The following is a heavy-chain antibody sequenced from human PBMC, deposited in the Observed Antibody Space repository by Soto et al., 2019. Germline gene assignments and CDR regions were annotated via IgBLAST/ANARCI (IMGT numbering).Heavy chain of an antibody. D-gene: IGHD6-13*01. CDR2: IYSIGST. J-gene: IGHJ6*02. CDR3: RRSSRYSTDV. Sequence: QLQLQESGPGLVKPSENLSLTCTVSDGSISSSSYWGWIRQPPGKGLEWIGSIYSIGSTYYNPSLKSRVTISVDTSKNQFSLKLSSVTAADTAVYYCRRSSRYSTDVWGQGTTVTVSS. CDR1: DGSISSSSY. V-gene: IGHV4-39*01.